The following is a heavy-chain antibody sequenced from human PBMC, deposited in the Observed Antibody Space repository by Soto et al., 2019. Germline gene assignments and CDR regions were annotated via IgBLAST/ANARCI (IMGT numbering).Heavy chain of an antibody. CDR1: GGSISSYY. CDR3: ARHGNDYGDYTIDY. CDR2: IYYSGST. D-gene: IGHD4-17*01. J-gene: IGHJ4*02. Sequence: SETLALTCTVSGGSISSYYWSRIRQPPGKGLEWIGYIYYSGSTNYNPSLKSRVTISVDTSKNQFSLKLSSVTAADTAVYYCARHGNDYGDYTIDYWGQGTLVAVS. V-gene: IGHV4-59*08.